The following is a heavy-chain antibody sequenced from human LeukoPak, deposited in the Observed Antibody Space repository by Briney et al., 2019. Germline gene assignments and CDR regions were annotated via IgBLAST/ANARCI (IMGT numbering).Heavy chain of an antibody. V-gene: IGHV4-30-4*07. D-gene: IGHD6-6*01. CDR1: GASISSRFYS. CDR2: IYDSGTT. J-gene: IGHJ4*02. Sequence: SETLSLTCAVSGASISSRFYSWNWIRQPPGKGLEWIGYIYDSGTTYYNPSLKGRVSISIDTSKNQLSLKLSSVTAADTAVYYCALSIAARRGVFDFWGQGTPVAVSS. CDR3: ALSIAARRGVFDF.